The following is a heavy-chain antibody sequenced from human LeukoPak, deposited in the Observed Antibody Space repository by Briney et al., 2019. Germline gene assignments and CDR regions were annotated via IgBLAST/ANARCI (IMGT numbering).Heavy chain of an antibody. CDR3: ASSLGYCSSTNCYGDY. CDR1: GGSMSSSGYY. V-gene: IGHV4-39*01. Sequence: SETLSLTCTVSGGSMSSSGYYWRWIRQPPGKGLEWIGSIYYSGSTYYNPSLKSRVTISVDTSKNQSSLTLSSVTAEDTAVYYCASSLGYCSSTNCYGDYWGQGTLVTVSS. CDR2: IYYSGST. J-gene: IGHJ4*02. D-gene: IGHD2-2*01.